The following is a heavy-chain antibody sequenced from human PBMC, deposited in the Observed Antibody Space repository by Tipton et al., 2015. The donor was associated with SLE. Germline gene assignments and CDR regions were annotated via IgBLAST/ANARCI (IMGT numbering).Heavy chain of an antibody. CDR2: INHKGNT. D-gene: IGHD5-18*01. CDR1: RASFTDYY. CDR3: ARLAGGIQLWSHWYFDL. V-gene: IGHV4-34*01. Sequence: TLSLTCAVYRASFTDYYWSWIRQPPGKGLEWIGQINHKGNTNYNPSLKSRVTISVDTSKNQFSLKLSSVTAADTAVYYCARLAGGIQLWSHWYFDLWGRGTLVTVSS. J-gene: IGHJ2*01.